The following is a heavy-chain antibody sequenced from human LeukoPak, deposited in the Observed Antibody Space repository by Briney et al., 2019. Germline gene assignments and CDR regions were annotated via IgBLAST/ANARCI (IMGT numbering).Heavy chain of an antibody. CDR1: GYTFTGYY. V-gene: IGHV1-8*02. J-gene: IGHJ3*02. Sequence: ASVKVSCKASGYTFTGYYMHWVRQAPGQGLEWMGWMNPNSGNTGYAQKFQGRVTMTRNTSISTAYMELSSLRSEDTAVYYCARGDVLLDAFDIWGQGTMVTVSS. D-gene: IGHD3-10*01. CDR2: MNPNSGNT. CDR3: ARGDVLLDAFDI.